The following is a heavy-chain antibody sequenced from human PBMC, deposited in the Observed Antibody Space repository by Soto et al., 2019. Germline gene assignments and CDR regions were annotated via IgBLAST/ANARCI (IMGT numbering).Heavy chain of an antibody. D-gene: IGHD2-15*01. J-gene: IGHJ4*02. CDR3: AKYSAGLRN. V-gene: IGHV1-8*01. Sequence: ASVKVSCKASGYSFTSLDINWVRQSAGHGLEWMGWMEPSTGRTGYAQKFQCRVTITRDTSGSTASMELSSLRTENPAGNFRAKYSAGLRNWGQGTRVTVS. CDR2: MEPSTGRT. CDR1: GYSFTSLD.